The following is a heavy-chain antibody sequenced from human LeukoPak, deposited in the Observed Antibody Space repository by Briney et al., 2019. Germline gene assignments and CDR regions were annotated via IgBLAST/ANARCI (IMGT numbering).Heavy chain of an antibody. Sequence: SETLSLTCAVYGGSFSGYYWSWIRQPPGKGLEWIGEINHSGSTNYNPSLKSRVTISVDTSKNQFSLKLSSVTAADTAVYYCARGLGVVRLHTHWGQGTMVTVSS. CDR3: ARGLGVVRLHTH. CDR1: GGSFSGYY. V-gene: IGHV4-34*01. CDR2: INHSGST. J-gene: IGHJ3*01. D-gene: IGHD3-16*01.